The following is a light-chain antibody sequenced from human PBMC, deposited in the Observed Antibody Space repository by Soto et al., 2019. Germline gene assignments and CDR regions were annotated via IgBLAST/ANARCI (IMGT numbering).Light chain of an antibody. CDR3: SSYTSSTFYV. CDR2: EVR. Sequence: QSVLTQPASVSGSPGQSVAISCFGTSSDTDSYKYISWYQQHPGRAPKLIIYEVRLRPSGVSSRFSGSKSGNTASLTISELQPEDEADYYCSSYTSSTFYVFGTGTKVTVL. V-gene: IGLV2-14*01. CDR1: SSDTDSYKY. J-gene: IGLJ1*01.